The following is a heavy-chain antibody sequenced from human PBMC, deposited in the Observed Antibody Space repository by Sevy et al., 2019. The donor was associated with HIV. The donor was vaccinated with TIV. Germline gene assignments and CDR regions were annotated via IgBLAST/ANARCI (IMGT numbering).Heavy chain of an antibody. Sequence: GGSLRLSCAASGFTFSSYAMHWVRQAPGKGLEWVAVISYDGSNKYYADSVKGRLTISRDNSKNTLYLQMNSLRAEDTAVYYCAKSYASGNYYNVAKDYWGQGTLVTVSS. D-gene: IGHD3-10*01. CDR1: GFTFSSYA. CDR2: ISYDGSNK. J-gene: IGHJ4*02. V-gene: IGHV3-30-3*01. CDR3: AKSYASGNYYNVAKDY.